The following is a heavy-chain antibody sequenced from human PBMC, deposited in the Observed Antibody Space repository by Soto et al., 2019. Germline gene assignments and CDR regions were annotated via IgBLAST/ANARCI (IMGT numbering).Heavy chain of an antibody. J-gene: IGHJ4*02. CDR1: GGSFSGYY. D-gene: IGHD3-22*01. Sequence: QVQLQQWGAGLLKPSETLSLTCAVYGGSFSGYYWSWIRQPPGKGLEWIGEINHSGSTNHNPSLKRLVPQXXHXSXXQFTLKLSSVPAADTPGYYCAGGENLLPSRYYFDYWGQGTLVTVSS. CDR2: INHSGST. V-gene: IGHV4-34*01. CDR3: AGGENLLPSRYYFDY.